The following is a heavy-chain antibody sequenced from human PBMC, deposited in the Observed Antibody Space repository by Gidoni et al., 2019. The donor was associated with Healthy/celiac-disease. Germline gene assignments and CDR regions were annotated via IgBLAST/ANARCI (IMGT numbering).Heavy chain of an antibody. Sequence: QVQLVESGGGVVQPGRSLRLSCAASGFTFSSYGMHWVRQAPGKGLEWVAVISYDGSNKYYADSVKGRFTISRDNSKNTLYLQMNSLRAEDTAVYYCAKVSGYSSGWLLNYYYYGMDVWGQGTTVTVSS. CDR1: GFTFSSYG. D-gene: IGHD6-19*01. CDR2: ISYDGSNK. CDR3: AKVSGYSSGWLLNYYYYGMDV. V-gene: IGHV3-30*18. J-gene: IGHJ6*02.